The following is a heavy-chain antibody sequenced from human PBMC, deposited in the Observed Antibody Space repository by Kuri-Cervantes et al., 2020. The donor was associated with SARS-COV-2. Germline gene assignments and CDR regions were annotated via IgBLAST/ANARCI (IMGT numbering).Heavy chain of an antibody. J-gene: IGHJ6*03. Sequence: SETLSLTCTVSGGSISSGSYYWGWIRQPAGKGLEWIGYIYTSGSTNYNPSLKSRVTISVDTSKNQFSLKLSSVTAADTAVYYCARVAIAYYPHYYYYMDVWGKGTTVTVSS. D-gene: IGHD2-21*01. CDR2: IYTSGST. CDR1: GGSISSGSYY. CDR3: ARVAIAYYPHYYYYMDV. V-gene: IGHV4-61*09.